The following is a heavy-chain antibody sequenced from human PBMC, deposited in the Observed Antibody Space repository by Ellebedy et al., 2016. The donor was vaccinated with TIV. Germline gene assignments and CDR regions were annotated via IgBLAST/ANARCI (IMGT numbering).Heavy chain of an antibody. V-gene: IGHV3-48*03. CDR1: GFIFSTYE. D-gene: IGHD3-9*01. CDR3: ARDSMDDILTVPLDV. Sequence: PGGSLRLSCAASGFIFSTYEMNWVRQGPGKGLEWLSYISSSGTTVYYAGSVKGRFTISRDNAKNSLYLQMNSLRADDTAVYYCARDSMDDILTVPLDVWGQGTTVTVSS. CDR2: ISSSGTTV. J-gene: IGHJ6*02.